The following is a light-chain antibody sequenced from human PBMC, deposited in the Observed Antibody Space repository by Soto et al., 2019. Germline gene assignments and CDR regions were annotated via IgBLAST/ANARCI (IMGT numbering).Light chain of an antibody. J-gene: IGKJ1*01. CDR3: QQYNNWPWT. CDR2: SAS. Sequence: EIVMTQSPATLSVSPGGRATLSCRASQSISDTLAWYQQKPGQAPRLLIYSASRRATGFPGRFSGSGSGTDFTLTISSLQSEDLAVYYCQQYNNWPWTFGQGTTGDNK. V-gene: IGKV3-15*01. CDR1: QSISDT.